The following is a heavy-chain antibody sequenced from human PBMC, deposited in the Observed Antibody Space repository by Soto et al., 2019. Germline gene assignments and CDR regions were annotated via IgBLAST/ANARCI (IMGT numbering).Heavy chain of an antibody. Sequence: PSETLSLTCTVSGGSISSGDYYWSWIRQPPGKGLEWIGYIYYSGSTYYNPSLKSRVTISVDTSKNQFSLKLSSVTAADTAVYYWARGRGSYFFDYWVQGTLVTVSS. V-gene: IGHV4-30-4*01. J-gene: IGHJ4*02. CDR1: GGSISSGDYY. CDR2: IYYSGST. CDR3: ARGRGSYFFDY. D-gene: IGHD1-26*01.